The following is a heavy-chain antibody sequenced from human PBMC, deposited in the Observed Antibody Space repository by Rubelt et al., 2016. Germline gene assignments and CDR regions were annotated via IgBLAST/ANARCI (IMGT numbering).Heavy chain of an antibody. Sequence: QVQLVQSGAEVKKPGASVKVSCKASGYTFTGYYMHWVRQAPGHGLEWMGWINPKSGGTNYAQKFQGRVTMTRDTSISTAYMELGRLRSDDTAVYYCLPAAMNYWGQGTLVTVSS. J-gene: IGHJ4*02. V-gene: IGHV1-2*02. CDR2: INPKSGGT. CDR1: GYTFTGYY. CDR3: LPAAMNY. D-gene: IGHD2-2*01.